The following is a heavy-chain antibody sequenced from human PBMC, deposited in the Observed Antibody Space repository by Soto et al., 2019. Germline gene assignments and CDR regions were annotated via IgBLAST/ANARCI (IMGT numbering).Heavy chain of an antibody. CDR3: ARDDSERPATY. Sequence: PSETLSLTCTVSGGSVSSGSYYWSWIRQPPGKGLEWIGYIYYSGSTNYNPSLKSRVTISVDTSKNQFSLKLSSVTAADTAVYYCARDDSERPATYWGQGTLVTVSS. CDR2: IYYSGST. D-gene: IGHD3-10*01. CDR1: GGSVSSGSYY. V-gene: IGHV4-61*01. J-gene: IGHJ4*02.